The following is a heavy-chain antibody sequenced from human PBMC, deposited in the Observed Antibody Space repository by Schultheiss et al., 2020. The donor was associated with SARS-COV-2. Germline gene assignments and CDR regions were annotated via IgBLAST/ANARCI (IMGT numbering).Heavy chain of an antibody. J-gene: IGHJ4*02. D-gene: IGHD3-22*01. CDR2: ISGSGGST. Sequence: GESLKISCAASGFTFSNFAMSWVRQAPGKGLEWVSAISGSGGSTYYADSVKGRFTISRDNSKNTLYLQMNSLRAEDTAVYYCAKNSNSVIFDYWGQGTLVTVSS. CDR3: AKNSNSVIFDY. V-gene: IGHV3-23*01. CDR1: GFTFSNFA.